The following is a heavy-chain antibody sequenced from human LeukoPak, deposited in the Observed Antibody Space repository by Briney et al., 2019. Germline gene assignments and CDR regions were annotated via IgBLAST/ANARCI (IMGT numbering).Heavy chain of an antibody. D-gene: IGHD3-22*01. V-gene: IGHV1-69*05. Sequence: IPIFGTANYAQKFQGRVTITTDESTSTAYMELSSLRSEDTAVYYCARAYDSSGYLHFDYWGQGTLVTVSS. J-gene: IGHJ4*02. CDR3: ARAYDSSGYLHFDY. CDR2: IPIFGTA.